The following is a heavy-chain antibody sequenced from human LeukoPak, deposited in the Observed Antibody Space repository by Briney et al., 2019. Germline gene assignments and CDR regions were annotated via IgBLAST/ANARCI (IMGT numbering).Heavy chain of an antibody. CDR3: AIMHPYYDGSGYWVQ. D-gene: IGHD3-22*01. CDR2: ISTSGGSS. Sequence: GGSLRLSCAASGFTFSSYAMSWVRQAPGKGLEWVSGISTSGGSSSYADSVKGRFAISRDNPRNTLYMQMNSLRAEDTALYYCAIMHPYYDGSGYWVQWGQGTLVTVSS. V-gene: IGHV3-23*01. CDR1: GFTFSSYA. J-gene: IGHJ4*02.